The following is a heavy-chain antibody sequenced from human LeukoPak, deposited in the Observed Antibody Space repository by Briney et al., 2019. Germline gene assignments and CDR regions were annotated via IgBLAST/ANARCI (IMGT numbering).Heavy chain of an antibody. Sequence: GGSLRLSCAASGFSFSSYAMSWVRQAPGKGLEWVSSVSESGDATNYADSVKDRFIISRDNSKNTFYLQMNSLRVDDTATYYCAKDPTDGDYVFDYWGQGTLVTVSS. D-gene: IGHD4-17*01. CDR1: GFSFSSYA. CDR2: VSESGDAT. J-gene: IGHJ4*02. V-gene: IGHV3-23*01. CDR3: AKDPTDGDYVFDY.